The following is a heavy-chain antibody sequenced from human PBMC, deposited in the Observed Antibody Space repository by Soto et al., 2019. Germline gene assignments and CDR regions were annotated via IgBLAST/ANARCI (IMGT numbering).Heavy chain of an antibody. CDR2: IYYSGST. Sequence: PSGTLSLTCTVSGGSISSGGYYWSWIRQHPGKGLEWIGYIYYSGSTYYNPSLKSRVTISVDTSKNQFSLKLSSVTAADTAVYYCARSFGEPPYYYYGMDVWGQGTTVTVSS. J-gene: IGHJ6*02. D-gene: IGHD3-10*01. V-gene: IGHV4-31*03. CDR3: ARSFGEPPYYYYGMDV. CDR1: GGSISSGGYY.